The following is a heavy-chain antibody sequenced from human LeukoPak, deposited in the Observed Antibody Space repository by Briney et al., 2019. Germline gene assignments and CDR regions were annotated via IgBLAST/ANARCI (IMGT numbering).Heavy chain of an antibody. Sequence: SQTLSLTCTVSGGSIRSGSYYWSWIRQPAGKGLEWIGRIYTSGSTNYNPSLKSRVTISGDTSKNQFSLKLSSVTAADTAVYYCAAGYCSSTSCPGYFDYWGQGTLVTVSS. CDR3: AAGYCSSTSCPGYFDY. V-gene: IGHV4-61*02. CDR1: GGSIRSGSYY. D-gene: IGHD2-2*03. J-gene: IGHJ4*02. CDR2: IYTSGST.